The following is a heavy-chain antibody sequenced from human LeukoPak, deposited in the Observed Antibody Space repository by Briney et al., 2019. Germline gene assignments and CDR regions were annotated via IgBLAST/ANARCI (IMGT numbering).Heavy chain of an antibody. V-gene: IGHV3-23*01. CDR1: GFTFSSHA. D-gene: IGHD4-23*01. CDR2: FSGSGGST. J-gene: IGHJ4*02. CDR3: AKDHDYGGVFDY. Sequence: PGGSLRLSCAASGFTFSSHAMSWVRQAPGMVLEWVSAFSGSGGSTYYAESVKGRFTISRDNSEITLYLQMSSLRAEDTAVYYCAKDHDYGGVFDYWGQGTLVTVSS.